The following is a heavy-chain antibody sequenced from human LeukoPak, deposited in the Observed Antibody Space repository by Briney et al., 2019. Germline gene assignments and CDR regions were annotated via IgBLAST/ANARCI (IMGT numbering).Heavy chain of an antibody. CDR2: ISGSGGST. CDR1: GFTFSSYA. V-gene: IGHV3-23*01. D-gene: IGHD3-3*01. Sequence: GGSLRLSCAASGFTFSSYAMSWVRQAPGKGLEWVSAISGSGGSTYYADSVKGRFTISRDNSKNTLYLQMNSLRAEDTAVYYCAKDLTYVLRFLEWLLSPDYWGQGTLVTVSS. J-gene: IGHJ4*02. CDR3: AKDLTYVLRFLEWLLSPDY.